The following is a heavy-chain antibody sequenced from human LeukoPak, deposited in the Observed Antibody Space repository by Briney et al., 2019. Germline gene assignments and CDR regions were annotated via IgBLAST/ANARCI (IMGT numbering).Heavy chain of an antibody. J-gene: IGHJ4*02. CDR1: GGSISSSIYY. Sequence: PSEALSLTCALSGGSISSSIYYWGWIRQPPGKGLEWIGSIYYSGSTYYNPSLKSRVTISVDTSKNQFSLKLSSVTAADTAVYYCARSVRQVVSTFDYWGQGTLVTVSS. CDR3: ARSVRQVVSTFDY. D-gene: IGHD3-22*01. CDR2: IYYSGST. V-gene: IGHV4-39*01.